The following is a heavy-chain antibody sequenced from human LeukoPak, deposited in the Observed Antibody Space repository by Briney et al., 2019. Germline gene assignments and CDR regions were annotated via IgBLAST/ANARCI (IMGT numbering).Heavy chain of an antibody. V-gene: IGHV1-46*01. CDR2: INPSGGST. Sequence: ASVKVSSKASGYTFTSYYMHWVRQAPGQGLEWMGIINPSGGSTSYAQKFQGRVTMTRDTSTSTVYMELSSLRSEDTAVYYCQLSGYYYDSSGVSYMDVWGKGTTVTVSS. CDR3: QLSGYYYDSSGVSYMDV. J-gene: IGHJ6*03. CDR1: GYTFTSYY. D-gene: IGHD3-22*01.